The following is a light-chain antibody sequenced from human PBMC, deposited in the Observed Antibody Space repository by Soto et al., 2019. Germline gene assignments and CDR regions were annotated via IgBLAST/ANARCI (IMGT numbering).Light chain of an antibody. CDR2: TAS. CDR3: QHYNSYSEA. CDR1: QGISSY. J-gene: IGKJ1*01. Sequence: DIQMTQSPSTLCASVGERVTITCRASQGISSYLAWYQQKPGKAPKLLISTASTLQSGVPSRFSGSGSGTEFTLTISSLQPDDFATYYCQHYNSYSEAFGQGTKVDIK. V-gene: IGKV1-9*01.